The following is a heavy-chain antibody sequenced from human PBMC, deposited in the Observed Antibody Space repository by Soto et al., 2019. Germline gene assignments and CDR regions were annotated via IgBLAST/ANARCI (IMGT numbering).Heavy chain of an antibody. V-gene: IGHV3-30*18. CDR2: MSYDGSNE. Sequence: WGSPRLSCGVFGFTLSSNGMHWVRLAPGMGLEWVAVMSYDGSNEYYAESVKGRFTISRDISKNTLYLQMNSLRPEDTAVYYCAKDRNRGISFLFDYWGQGTLVTVSS. CDR3: AKDRNRGISFLFDY. D-gene: IGHD3-10*01. CDR1: GFTLSSNG. J-gene: IGHJ4*02.